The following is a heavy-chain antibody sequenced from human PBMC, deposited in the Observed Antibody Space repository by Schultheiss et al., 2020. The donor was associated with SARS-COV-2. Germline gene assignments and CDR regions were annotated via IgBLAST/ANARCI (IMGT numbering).Heavy chain of an antibody. Sequence: GESLKISCAASGFTFSSLGLSWVRQAPGKGLEWVSGIGGSGGSTYYADSVKGRFTISRDNSKNTLYLQMNSLRAEDTAVYYCARDPYNFYDSDRFDAFDIWGQGTTVTVSS. D-gene: IGHD3-22*01. CDR1: GFTFSSLG. V-gene: IGHV3-23*01. CDR3: ARDPYNFYDSDRFDAFDI. J-gene: IGHJ3*02. CDR2: IGGSGGST.